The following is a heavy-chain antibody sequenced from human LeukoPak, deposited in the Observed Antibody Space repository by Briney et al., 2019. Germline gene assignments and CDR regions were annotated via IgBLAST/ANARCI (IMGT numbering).Heavy chain of an antibody. D-gene: IGHD1-26*01. J-gene: IGHJ4*02. V-gene: IGHV1-2*06. CDR2: IHPNTGDT. CDR3: ARDYSGSYTH. Sequence: EASVKASCKASGYTFTDYYIHWVRQAPGQGLEWVGLIHPNTGDTFYEQKFRGRVTMTRDTSINTAYMELDRLTSDDTAVYYCARDYSGSYTHWAQGTLVTVSS. CDR1: GYTFTDYY.